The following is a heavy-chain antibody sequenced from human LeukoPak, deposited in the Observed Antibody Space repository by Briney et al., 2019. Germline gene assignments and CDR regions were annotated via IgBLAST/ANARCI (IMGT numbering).Heavy chain of an antibody. J-gene: IGHJ4*02. CDR1: GYTFTSYY. Sequence: ASVKVSCKASGYTFTSYYMHWVRQAPGQGLEWMGIINPSGGSTSYAQKFQGRVTMTRDTSTSTVYMELSSLRSEDTAVYYCASPDYDSSGYYGFDYWGQGTLVTVSS. V-gene: IGHV1-46*01. D-gene: IGHD3-22*01. CDR2: INPSGGST. CDR3: ASPDYDSSGYYGFDY.